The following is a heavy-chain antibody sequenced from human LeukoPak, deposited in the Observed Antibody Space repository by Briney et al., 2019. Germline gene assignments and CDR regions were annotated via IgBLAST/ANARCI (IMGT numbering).Heavy chain of an antibody. V-gene: IGHV3-66*01. J-gene: IGHJ3*01. CDR1: EFTVDGNH. CDR3: ASFSGNSLTRM. D-gene: IGHD1-26*01. Sequence: GGSLRLSCAVSEFTVDGNHMSWVRRAPGKGLEWVSVIYNDGRTYYADSVRDRFTISRDNSKNTLDLQLNRLRVEDTAVYYCASFSGNSLTRMWGQGAMVIVSS. CDR2: IYNDGRT.